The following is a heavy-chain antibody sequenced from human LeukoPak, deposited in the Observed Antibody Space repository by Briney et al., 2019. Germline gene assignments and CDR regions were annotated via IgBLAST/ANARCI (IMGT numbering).Heavy chain of an antibody. D-gene: IGHD1-1*01. CDR1: GGSLSSGSSY. CDR3: ARVGIISEPTATFYFDY. V-gene: IGHV4-31*03. J-gene: IGHJ4*02. CDR2: IFYTGST. Sequence: PSETLSLTCTVSGGSLSSGSSYWSWIHQHPGKGLEWIGYIFYTGSTYYNPSLNSRINISVVTSKNQFSLQLSSVTAADTAVYYRARVGIISEPTATFYFDYWGQGTLVTVSS.